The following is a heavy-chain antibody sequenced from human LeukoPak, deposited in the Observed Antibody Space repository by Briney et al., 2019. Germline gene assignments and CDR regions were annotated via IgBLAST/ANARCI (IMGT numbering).Heavy chain of an antibody. CDR1: GGTFSSYA. CDR3: ARSGSRRGDYKF. J-gene: IGHJ4*02. V-gene: IGHV1-69*05. CDR2: IIPIFGTA. D-gene: IGHD5-24*01. Sequence: SVKVSCKASGGTFSSYAISWVRQAPGQGLEWMGGIIPIFGTANYAQKFQGRVTITTDESTSTAYMELSSLRSEDTAVYYCARSGSRRGDYKFWGQGTLVTVSS.